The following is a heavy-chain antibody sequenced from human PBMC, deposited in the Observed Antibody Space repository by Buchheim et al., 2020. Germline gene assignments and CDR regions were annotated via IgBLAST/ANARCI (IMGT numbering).Heavy chain of an antibody. CDR2: IKQDGSEK. Sequence: EVQLVESGGGLVQPGGSLRLSCAASGFTFSSYWMSWVRQAPGKGLEWVANIKQDGSEKYYVDSVKGRFTISRDNAKNSLYLQMNSLRAEDTAVYYWARGGAAAGCRDYYYGMDVWGQGTT. V-gene: IGHV3-7*01. D-gene: IGHD6-13*01. CDR3: ARGGAAAGCRDYYYGMDV. J-gene: IGHJ6*02. CDR1: GFTFSSYW.